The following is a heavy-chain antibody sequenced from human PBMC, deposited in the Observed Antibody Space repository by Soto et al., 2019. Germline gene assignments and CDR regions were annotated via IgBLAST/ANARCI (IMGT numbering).Heavy chain of an antibody. Sequence: SLRLSCAAPGFTFSTFTLNWVRQAPGKGLEWVSSISTSGDSTYYEDSVRGRFTISRDNARASLFLQMDSLRADDTAMYYCTRDGVPLWGQGTMVTASS. D-gene: IGHD3-3*01. V-gene: IGHV3-21*01. CDR1: GFTFSTFT. CDR3: TRDGVPL. CDR2: ISTSGDST. J-gene: IGHJ3*01.